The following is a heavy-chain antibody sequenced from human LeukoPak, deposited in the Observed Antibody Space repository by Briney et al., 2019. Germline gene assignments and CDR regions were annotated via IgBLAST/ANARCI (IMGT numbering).Heavy chain of an antibody. D-gene: IGHD6-13*01. CDR3: ARVKKQGFDY. J-gene: IGHJ4*02. CDR1: GGSISSSSYY. CDR2: IYYSGST. V-gene: IGHV4-39*07. Sequence: SETLSLTCTVSGGSISSSSYYWGWIRQPPGKGLEWIGSIYYSGSTYYNPSLKSRVTISVDTSKNQFSLKLSSVPAADTAVYYCARVKKQGFDYWGQGTLVTVSS.